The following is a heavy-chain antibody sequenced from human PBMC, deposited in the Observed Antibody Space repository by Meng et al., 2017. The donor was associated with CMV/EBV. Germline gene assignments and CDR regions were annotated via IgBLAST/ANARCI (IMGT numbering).Heavy chain of an antibody. J-gene: IGHJ5*02. Sequence: GESLKISCAASGFTFSDHYMDWVRQAPGKGLEWVGRIKSKTDGGTTDYAAPVKGRFTISRDDSKNTLYLQMNSLKTEDTAVYYCTTDFILMVYDAVDWAWGQGTLVTVSS. CDR2: IKSKTDGGTT. CDR3: TTDFILMVYDAVDWA. CDR1: GFTFSDHY. D-gene: IGHD2-8*01. V-gene: IGHV3-15*01.